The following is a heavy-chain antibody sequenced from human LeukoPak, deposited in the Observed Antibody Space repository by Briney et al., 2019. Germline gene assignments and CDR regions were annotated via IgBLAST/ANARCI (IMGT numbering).Heavy chain of an antibody. CDR2: ISSSSSTI. CDR3: ARGYCSSTSCD. J-gene: IGHJ4*02. V-gene: IGHV3-48*01. CDR1: GFTFSSYS. D-gene: IGHD2-2*01. Sequence: GGSLRLSCAASGFTFSSYSMNWVRQAPGKGLEWVSYISSSSSTIYYADSVKGRFTISRDNAKNSLYLQMNSLRAEDTAVYYCARGYCSSTSCDWGQGTLVTVSS.